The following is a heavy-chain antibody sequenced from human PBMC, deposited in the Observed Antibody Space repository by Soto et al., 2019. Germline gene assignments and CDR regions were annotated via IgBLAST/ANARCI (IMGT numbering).Heavy chain of an antibody. CDR1: GGSFSGYY. D-gene: IGHD2-2*01. J-gene: IGHJ6*02. CDR3: GRQPGHCGSTTCFGYYSVDV. V-gene: IGHV4-34*01. CDR2: INHSGST. Sequence: SETLSLTCAVYGGSFSGYYWSWIRQPPGKGLEWIGEINHSGSTHYNPSLEGRVAIPADTPNNQLSLRLSSVTAADTAVYYCGRQPGHCGSTTCFGYYSVDVWGQGTTVTVSS.